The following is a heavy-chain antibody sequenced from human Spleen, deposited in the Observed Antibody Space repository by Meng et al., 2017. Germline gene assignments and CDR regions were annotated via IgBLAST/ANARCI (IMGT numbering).Heavy chain of an antibody. CDR1: GGSISSSNW. CDR2: IYHSGST. Sequence: QVQLQESGPGLVKPSGTLSLTCAVSGGSISSSNWWSWVRQPPGKGLEWIGEIYHSGSTNYNPSLESRVTISVDKSKNQFSLKLSSVTAADTAVYYCASFPPPGEQWLVTDYWGQGTLVTVSS. J-gene: IGHJ4*02. D-gene: IGHD6-19*01. CDR3: ASFPPPGEQWLVTDY. V-gene: IGHV4-4*02.